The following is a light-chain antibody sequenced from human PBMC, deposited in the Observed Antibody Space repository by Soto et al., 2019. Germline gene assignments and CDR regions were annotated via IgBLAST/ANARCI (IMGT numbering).Light chain of an antibody. CDR1: QSVGST. V-gene: IGKV3-15*01. CDR2: DTS. CDR3: QQFNNWPVT. J-gene: IGKJ3*01. Sequence: EIAIAQSSAAQSVFPGEKTNPSRLASQSVGSTLNWYQQRPGQAPRLLIYDTSIRATGIPARFSGSGSGTDFTLTINSLQPEDFATYYCQQFNNWPVTFGPGTKVDIK.